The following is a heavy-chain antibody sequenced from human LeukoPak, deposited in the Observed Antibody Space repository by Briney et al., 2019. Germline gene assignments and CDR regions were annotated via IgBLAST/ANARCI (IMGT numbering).Heavy chain of an antibody. V-gene: IGHV5-51*01. Sequence: GESLKTSCQGSGYSFTSYWIGWVRQVPGKGLEWMGIIYPGDYDTRYSPSFQGQVTISADKSISTAYLQWSSLKASDTAMYYCATSTYYYYYGMDVWGQGTTVTVSS. CDR3: ATSTYYYYYGMDV. J-gene: IGHJ6*02. CDR1: GYSFTSYW. CDR2: IYPGDYDT.